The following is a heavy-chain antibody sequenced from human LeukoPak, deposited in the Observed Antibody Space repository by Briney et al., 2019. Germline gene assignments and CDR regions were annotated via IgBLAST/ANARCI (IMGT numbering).Heavy chain of an antibody. J-gene: IGHJ6*03. Sequence: SETLSLTCTVSGGSISSSSYYWGWVRQPPGKGLEWIGSIYYSGSTYYNPSHKSRVTISVDTSKNQFSLKLSSVTAADTAVYYCARCSLYCSSTSCYSYYYYYMDVWGKGTTVTVSS. CDR1: GGSISSSSYY. CDR2: IYYSGST. D-gene: IGHD2-2*02. V-gene: IGHV4-39*01. CDR3: ARCSLYCSSTSCYSYYYYYMDV.